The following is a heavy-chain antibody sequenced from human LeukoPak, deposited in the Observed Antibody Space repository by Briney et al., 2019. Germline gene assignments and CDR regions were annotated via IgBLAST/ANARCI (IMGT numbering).Heavy chain of an antibody. Sequence: ASVKVSCKASGYTFTGYYMHWVRQAPGQGLEWMGWINPNSGGTNHAQKFQGRVTMTRDTSITTAYMELSSLRSDDTAMYYCATLRRSGWYIGDWGQGTLVTVSS. J-gene: IGHJ4*02. CDR2: INPNSGGT. CDR1: GYTFTGYY. CDR3: ATLRRSGWYIGD. V-gene: IGHV1-2*02. D-gene: IGHD6-19*01.